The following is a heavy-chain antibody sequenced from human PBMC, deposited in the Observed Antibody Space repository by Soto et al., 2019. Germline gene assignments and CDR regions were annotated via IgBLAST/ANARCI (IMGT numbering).Heavy chain of an antibody. Sequence: QVQLVQSGAEVKKPGASVKLSCKASGYTFINYYIHWVRQAPGQGLEWMGIFNPTSGSTKYAQKFQGRVTLPMDTSTRTVYMELSSLRFDDTAVYYCARDLAAGDYWGQGTLVTVSS. CDR2: FNPTSGST. CDR3: ARDLAAGDY. CDR1: GYTFINYY. J-gene: IGHJ4*02. V-gene: IGHV1-46*01. D-gene: IGHD6-13*01.